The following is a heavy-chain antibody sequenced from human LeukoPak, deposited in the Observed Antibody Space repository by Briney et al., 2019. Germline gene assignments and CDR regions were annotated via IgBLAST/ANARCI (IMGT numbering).Heavy chain of an antibody. CDR2: IYYSGST. CDR1: GGSFSGYY. Sequence: SETLSLTCAVYGGSFSGYYWSWIRQPPGKGLEWIGSIYYSGSTYYNPSLKSRVTISVDTSKNQFSLKLSSVTAADTAVYYCASSAVTDAFGIWGQGTMVTVSS. V-gene: IGHV4-34*01. D-gene: IGHD4-17*01. CDR3: ASSAVTDAFGI. J-gene: IGHJ3*02.